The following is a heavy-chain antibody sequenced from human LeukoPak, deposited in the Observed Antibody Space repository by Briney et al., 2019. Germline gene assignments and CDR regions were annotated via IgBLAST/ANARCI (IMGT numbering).Heavy chain of an antibody. D-gene: IGHD3-10*01. V-gene: IGHV3-9*03. CDR2: ISWNSGSI. Sequence: PGGSLRLSCAASGFTFDDYAMHWVRQAPGKGLEWVSGISWNSGSIGYADSVKGRFTISRDNAKNSLYLQMNSLRAEDMALYYCARATMVRRGVYYYYYMDVWGKGTTVTVSS. CDR1: GFTFDDYA. J-gene: IGHJ6*03. CDR3: ARATMVRRGVYYYYYMDV.